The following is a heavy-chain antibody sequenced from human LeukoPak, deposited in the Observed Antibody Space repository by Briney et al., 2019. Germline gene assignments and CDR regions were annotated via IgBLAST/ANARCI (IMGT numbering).Heavy chain of an antibody. CDR1: GFTFSSYS. J-gene: IGHJ4*02. Sequence: GGSLRLSCAASGFTFSSYSMNWVRQAPGKGLEWVSYISSSSSTIYYADSVKGRFTISRDNAKNSLYLQMNSLRAEDTAVYYCAREFRGGGLDYWGQGTLVTVSS. V-gene: IGHV3-48*04. D-gene: IGHD3-16*01. CDR2: ISSSSSTI. CDR3: AREFRGGGLDY.